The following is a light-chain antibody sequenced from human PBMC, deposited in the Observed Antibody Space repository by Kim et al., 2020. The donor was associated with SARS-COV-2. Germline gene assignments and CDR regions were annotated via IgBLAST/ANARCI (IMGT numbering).Light chain of an antibody. V-gene: IGLV3-19*01. CDR3: NSRDSSGNHVV. CDR1: SLRSYY. Sequence: AMGQTVRITCQGDSLRSYYASWYQQKPGQAPILVIYGKNNRPSGIPDRFSGSRSVNTASLTITGAQVEDEADYYCNSRDSSGNHVVFGGGTQLTVL. J-gene: IGLJ2*01. CDR2: GKN.